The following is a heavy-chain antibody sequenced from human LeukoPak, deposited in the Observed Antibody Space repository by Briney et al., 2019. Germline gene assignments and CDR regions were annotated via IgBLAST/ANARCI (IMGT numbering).Heavy chain of an antibody. D-gene: IGHD3-10*01. CDR1: GFTVSSNY. J-gene: IGHJ3*02. V-gene: IGHV3-23*01. Sequence: GGSLRLPCAASGFTVSSNYMSWVRQAPGKGLEWVSAISGSGGSTYYADSVKGRFTISRDNSKNTLYLQMNSLRAEDTAVYYCAKIGGAPNDAFDIWGQGTMVTVSS. CDR3: AKIGGAPNDAFDI. CDR2: ISGSGGST.